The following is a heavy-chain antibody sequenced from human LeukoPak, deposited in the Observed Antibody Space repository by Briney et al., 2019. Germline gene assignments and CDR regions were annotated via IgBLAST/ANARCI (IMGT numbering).Heavy chain of an antibody. CDR2: IKHDGNEK. V-gene: IGHV3-7*01. Sequence: GGSLRLSCVVSIFTFNTDWMTWVRQAPGKGLEWVANIKHDGNEKYYVDSVKGRFTISRDNAKNSLYLQMNSLRAEDTAVYYCAKGGVAVTWGAFDIWGQGTMVTVSS. J-gene: IGHJ3*02. CDR1: IFTFNTDW. CDR3: AKGGVAVTWGAFDI. D-gene: IGHD6-19*01.